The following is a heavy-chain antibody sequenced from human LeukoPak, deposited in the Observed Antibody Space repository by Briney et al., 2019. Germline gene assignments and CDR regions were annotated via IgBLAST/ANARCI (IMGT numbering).Heavy chain of an antibody. D-gene: IGHD5-24*01. Sequence: KTGGSLRLSCAASGFTFSSYSMNWVRQAPGKGLEWVSSISSSSSYIYYADSVKGRFTISIDNAKNSLYLQMNSLRAEGTAVYYCARDQERDGYNYGFDYWGQGTLVTVSS. CDR2: ISSSSSYI. CDR1: GFTFSSYS. CDR3: ARDQERDGYNYGFDY. J-gene: IGHJ4*02. V-gene: IGHV3-21*01.